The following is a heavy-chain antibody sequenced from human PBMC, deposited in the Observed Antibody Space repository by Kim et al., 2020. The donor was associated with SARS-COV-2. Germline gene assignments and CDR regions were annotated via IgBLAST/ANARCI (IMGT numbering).Heavy chain of an antibody. J-gene: IGHJ4*02. CDR2: ISWNSGSI. Sequence: SLRLSCAASGFAFDEYALHWVRQAPGKGLEWVAGISWNSGSIGYADSVKGRFIISRDNAKNFLYLEMNSLRPEDTALYYCAKDLRSSAADGADYWGQGTLVTVSS. CDR3: AKDLRSSAADGADY. D-gene: IGHD6-25*01. V-gene: IGHV3-9*01. CDR1: GFAFDEYA.